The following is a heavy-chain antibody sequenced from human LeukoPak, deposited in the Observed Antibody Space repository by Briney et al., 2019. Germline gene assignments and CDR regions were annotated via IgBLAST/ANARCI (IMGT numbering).Heavy chain of an antibody. Sequence: TGGSLRLSCAASGFTFSSYSMNWVRQAPGKGLEWVSYISSSSSTIYYADSVKGRFTISRDNAKNSLYLQMNSLRAEDTAAYYCARDIRGARDSSGYYYPWYFDYWGQGTLVTVSS. CDR2: ISSSSSTI. J-gene: IGHJ4*02. V-gene: IGHV3-48*04. CDR1: GFTFSSYS. D-gene: IGHD3-22*01. CDR3: ARDIRGARDSSGYYYPWYFDY.